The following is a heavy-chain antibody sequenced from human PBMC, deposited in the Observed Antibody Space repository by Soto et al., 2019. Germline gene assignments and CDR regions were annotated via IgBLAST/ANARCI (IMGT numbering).Heavy chain of an antibody. V-gene: IGHV3-23*01. CDR3: AISGWDFDY. Sequence: PGGSLRLSCAASGFTFSSFDMSWVRQTPGKGLEWVSVISVSGGSTYYADSVKGRFTISRDNSKNTLYLQMNSLRVEDTAVYYCAISGWDFDYWGQGTLVTVSS. CDR2: ISVSGGST. D-gene: IGHD6-19*01. J-gene: IGHJ4*02. CDR1: GFTFSSFD.